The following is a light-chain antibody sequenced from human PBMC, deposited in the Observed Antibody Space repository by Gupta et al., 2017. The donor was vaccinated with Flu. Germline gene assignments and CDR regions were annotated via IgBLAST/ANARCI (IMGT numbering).Light chain of an antibody. J-gene: IGLJ3*02. CDR3: QVWDSYSDHWV. CDR2: DDT. V-gene: IGLV3-21*02. Sequence: SSLLTQPPSVSVAPGQTASIPCEGNNIGRKSVHWYQQKPGQAPVLVVYDDTDRPSGIPERFSGPNSVNTATLTIGRVEAGDEADYFCQVWDSYSDHWVFGGGTKVTV. CDR1: NIGRKS.